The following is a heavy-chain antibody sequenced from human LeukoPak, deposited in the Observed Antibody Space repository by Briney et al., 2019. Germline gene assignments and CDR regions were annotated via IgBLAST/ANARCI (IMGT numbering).Heavy chain of an antibody. CDR3: ARAYFDWLFYGKIDY. CDR1: GYTFTGYY. D-gene: IGHD3-9*01. Sequence: GASVKVSCKASGYTFTGYYMHWVRQAPGQGLEWMGWINPNSGGTNYAQKFQRRVTMTRDTSICTAYMELSRLRSDDTAVYYCARAYFDWLFYGKIDYWGQGTPVTVSS. CDR2: INPNSGGT. J-gene: IGHJ4*02. V-gene: IGHV1-2*02.